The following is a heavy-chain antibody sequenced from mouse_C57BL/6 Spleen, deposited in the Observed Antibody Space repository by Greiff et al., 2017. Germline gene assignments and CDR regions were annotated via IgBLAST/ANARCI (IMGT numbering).Heavy chain of an antibody. Sequence: EVQVVESEGGLVQPGSSMKLSCTASGFTFSDYYMAWVRPVPEKGLEWVANINYDGSSTYYLDSLKSRFIISRDHAKNILYLQMSSLKSEDTATYYCARGNWDVRGAAWFAYWGQGTLVTVSA. D-gene: IGHD4-1*01. V-gene: IGHV5-16*01. CDR2: INYDGSST. CDR1: GFTFSDYY. CDR3: ARGNWDVRGAAWFAY. J-gene: IGHJ3*01.